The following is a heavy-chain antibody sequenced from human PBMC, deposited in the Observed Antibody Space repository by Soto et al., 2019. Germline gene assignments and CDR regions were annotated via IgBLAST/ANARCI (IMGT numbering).Heavy chain of an antibody. Sequence: QVQLQESGPGLVKPSQTLSLTCTVSGGSISSGAYYWSWIRQHSEKGLEWIGYMHYSGIAYYNPSLTTRVTISVDTSKNQLSLKLSSVNAADTAVYYCARYYFDNSGYSNWFDPWGRGTLVTVSS. CDR3: ARYYFDNSGYSNWFDP. V-gene: IGHV4-31*03. D-gene: IGHD3-22*01. CDR2: MHYSGIA. CDR1: GGSISSGAYY. J-gene: IGHJ5*02.